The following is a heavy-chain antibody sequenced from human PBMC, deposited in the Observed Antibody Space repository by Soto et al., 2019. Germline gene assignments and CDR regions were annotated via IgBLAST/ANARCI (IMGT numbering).Heavy chain of an antibody. V-gene: IGHV1-18*01. J-gene: IGHJ4*02. CDR3: ARLSSTYYYDSSGYWCPDY. CDR1: GYTFTSYG. CDR2: ISAYNGNT. D-gene: IGHD3-22*01. Sequence: GASVKVSCKASGYTFTSYGISWVRQAPGQGLDWMGWISAYNGNTNYSQKLQGRVTMTTDTSTSTAYMELRSLRSDDTAVYYCARLSSTYYYDSSGYWCPDYWGQGTLVTVSS.